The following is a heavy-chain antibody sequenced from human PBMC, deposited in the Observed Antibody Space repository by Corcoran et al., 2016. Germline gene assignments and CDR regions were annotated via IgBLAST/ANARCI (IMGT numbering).Heavy chain of an antibody. CDR3: ARDRGGTCSGGSCYRDLKTSNWFDP. D-gene: IGHD2-15*01. CDR1: GYTFTSYY. CDR2: INPSGGST. V-gene: IGHV1-46*01. J-gene: IGHJ5*02. Sequence: QVQLVQSGAEVKKPGASVKVSCKASGYTFTSYYMHWVRQAPGQGLEWMGIINPSGGSTSYAQKFQGRVTMTRDTSTSTVYMELSSLRSEDTAVYYCARDRGGTCSGGSCYRDLKTSNWFDPWGQGTLVTVSS.